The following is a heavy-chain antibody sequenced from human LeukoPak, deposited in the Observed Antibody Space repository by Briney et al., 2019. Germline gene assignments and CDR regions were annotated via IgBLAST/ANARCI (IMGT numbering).Heavy chain of an antibody. CDR1: GGSISSGGYY. V-gene: IGHV4-31*03. CDR2: IYYSGST. CDR3: ASQGANQYYYYGMDV. Sequence: SETLSLTCTVSGGSISSGGYYWSWIHQHPGKGLEWIGYIYYSGSTYYNPSLKSRVTISVDTSKNQFSLKLSSVTAADTAVYYCASQGANQYYYYGMDVWGRGTTVTVSS. J-gene: IGHJ6*02.